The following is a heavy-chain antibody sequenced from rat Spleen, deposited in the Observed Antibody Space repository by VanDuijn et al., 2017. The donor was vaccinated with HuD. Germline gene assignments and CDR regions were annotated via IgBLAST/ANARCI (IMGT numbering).Heavy chain of an antibody. CDR1: GFSLTSYN. V-gene: IGHV2-41*01. J-gene: IGHJ2*01. CDR3: ARGTSYFDY. Sequence: QVQLKESGPGLVQPSQTLSLTCTVAGFSLTSYNVHWVRQPPGKGLEWMGVIWNTGGTRYNSALKSRLSISKDTSKSQVFLKMNSLQTEDTATYYCARGTSYFDYWGQGVMVTVSS. CDR2: IWNTGGT.